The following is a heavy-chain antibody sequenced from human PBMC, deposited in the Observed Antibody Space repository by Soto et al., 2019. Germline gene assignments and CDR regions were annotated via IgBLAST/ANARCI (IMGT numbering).Heavy chain of an antibody. V-gene: IGHV4-30-2*01. CDR2: IYQSGRT. CDR3: AREMTIFGVAPGGGVDV. J-gene: IGHJ6*02. CDR1: GGSINTFDFS. D-gene: IGHD3-3*01. Sequence: PSETLSLTCAVSGGSINTFDFSWSWIRQPPGRGLEWIGSIYQSGRTYYIPSLKSRVTMSLEKSKNQFSLKINSVVAADTAIYYCAREMTIFGVAPGGGVDVSGQGTKVTVSS.